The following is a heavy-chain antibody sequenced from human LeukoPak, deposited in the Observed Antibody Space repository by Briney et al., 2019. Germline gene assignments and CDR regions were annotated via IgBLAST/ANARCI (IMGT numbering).Heavy chain of an antibody. Sequence: PSETLSLTCAVSGGSISSSNWWSWVRQPPGKGLEWIGEIYHSGSTNYNPSLKSRVTISVDKSKNQFSLKLSSVTAADTAVYYCARALGSSRPFVRGDYYFDYWGQGTLVTVSS. D-gene: IGHD3-10*01. CDR1: GGSISSSNW. V-gene: IGHV4-4*02. J-gene: IGHJ4*02. CDR3: ARALGSSRPFVRGDYYFDY. CDR2: IYHSGST.